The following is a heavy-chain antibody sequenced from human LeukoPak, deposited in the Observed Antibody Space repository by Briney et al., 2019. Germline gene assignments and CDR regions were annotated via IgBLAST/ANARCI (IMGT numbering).Heavy chain of an antibody. Sequence: GASVRVSCKASGYPFTKFAINWVRQAPGQGLEWMGWISTYNGDTEYAQKFQGRVTMTTDTSTTTAYLELRSLRSDDTAVYYCSRDPSNTSGSRAWGDYWGQGTLVTVSS. D-gene: IGHD6-25*01. CDR2: ISTYNGDT. V-gene: IGHV1-18*01. CDR3: SRDPSNTSGSRAWGDY. J-gene: IGHJ4*02. CDR1: GYPFTKFA.